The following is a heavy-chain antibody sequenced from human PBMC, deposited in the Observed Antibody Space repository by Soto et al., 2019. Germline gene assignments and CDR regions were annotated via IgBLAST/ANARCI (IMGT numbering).Heavy chain of an antibody. CDR1: GFTFSSYW. V-gene: IGHV3-74*01. CDR3: PRKASPGDYVAATSYENWFDP. J-gene: IGHJ5*02. Sequence: EVQLVESGGGVVQPGGSLRLSCAASGFTFSSYWMHWVRQAPGKGLVWVARINSEGSSTTYADSVKGRFTISRDKAKNTLYLQMNNLRAEDTAVYYCPRKASPGDYVAATSYENWFDPWGQGTLVTVSS. CDR2: INSEGSST. D-gene: IGHD4-17*01.